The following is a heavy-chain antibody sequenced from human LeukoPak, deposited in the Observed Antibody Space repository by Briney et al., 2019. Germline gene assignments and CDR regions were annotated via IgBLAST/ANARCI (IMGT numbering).Heavy chain of an antibody. D-gene: IGHD3-3*02. CDR3: AKDKLLLAADAFDI. Sequence: GGSLRLSCAASGFTFSSYSMNWVRQAPGKGLEWVSSISSSSSYIYYADSVKGRFTISRDNVKNSLYLQMNSLRAEDTAVYYCAKDKLLLAADAFDIWGQGTMVTVSS. CDR1: GFTFSSYS. V-gene: IGHV3-21*01. J-gene: IGHJ3*02. CDR2: ISSSSSYI.